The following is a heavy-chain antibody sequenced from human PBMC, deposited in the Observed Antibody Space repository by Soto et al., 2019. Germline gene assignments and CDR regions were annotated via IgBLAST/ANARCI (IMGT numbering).Heavy chain of an antibody. D-gene: IGHD1-26*01. J-gene: IGHJ4*02. CDR1: GFTFSSYS. CDR2: ISSSSNYI. V-gene: IGHV3-21*06. Sequence: EVQLVESGGGLAKPGGSLRLSCAASGFTFSSYSMNWVRQAPGKGLEWVSSISSSSNYIYYADSVKGRFTISRDNAKNSLYLQMNSLRAEDTAVYYCARDLVGVTYWGQGTLVTVSS. CDR3: ARDLVGVTY.